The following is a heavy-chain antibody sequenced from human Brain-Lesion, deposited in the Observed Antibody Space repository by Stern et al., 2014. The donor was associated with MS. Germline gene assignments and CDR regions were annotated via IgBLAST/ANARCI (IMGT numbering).Heavy chain of an antibody. D-gene: IGHD2-2*01. V-gene: IGHV4-61*02. CDR2: IFNSGST. Sequence: DQLVESGPGLVKPSQTLSLSCTVSGGSISSGGYYWSWIRQPAGKGLEWIGRIFNSGSTSYNPSLKSRVTISIDTSNNQFSLRLNSMTAADTAVYYCARGRVVPGFQYYATDVWGQGTTVIVSS. J-gene: IGHJ6*02. CDR3: ARGRVVPGFQYYATDV. CDR1: GGSISSGGYY.